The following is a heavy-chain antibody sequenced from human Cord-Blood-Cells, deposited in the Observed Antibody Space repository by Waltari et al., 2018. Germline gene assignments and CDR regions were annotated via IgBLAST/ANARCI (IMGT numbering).Heavy chain of an antibody. J-gene: IGHJ5*02. CDR2: IYPGDSDT. Sequence: VQLAQSGAEVKNPGETLKIPCKGSGYTFTGYWFGRVRQMPGKGLELMGIIYPGDSDTRYSPSFQGQVTISADKSISTAYLQWSSLKAPDTAMYYCARGSLRDNWFDPWGQGTLVTVSS. V-gene: IGHV5-51*01. CDR1: GYTFTGYW. CDR3: ARGSLRDNWFDP.